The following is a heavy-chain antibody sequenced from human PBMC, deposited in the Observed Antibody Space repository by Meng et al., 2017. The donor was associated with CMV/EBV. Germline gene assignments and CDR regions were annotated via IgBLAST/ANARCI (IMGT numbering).Heavy chain of an antibody. CDR1: GFTFSSYS. CDR3: ARYCSSTSCYRFDP. V-gene: IGHV3-21*01. J-gene: IGHJ5*02. Sequence: GESLKISCAASGFTFSSYSMNWVRQAPGKGLEWVSSISSSSSYIYYADSVKGRFTISRDNAKNSLYLQMNSLRAEDTAVHYCARYCSSTSCYRFDPWGQGTLVTV. CDR2: ISSSSSYI. D-gene: IGHD2-2*02.